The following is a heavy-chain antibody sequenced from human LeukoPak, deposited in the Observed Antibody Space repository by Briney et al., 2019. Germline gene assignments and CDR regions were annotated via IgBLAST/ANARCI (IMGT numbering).Heavy chain of an antibody. Sequence: PGRSLRLSCAASGFTFSSYAMHWVRQAPGKGLEWVAVISYDGSNKYYADSVKGRFTISRDNSKSTLYLQMNSLRAEDTAVYYCARDTFIAAAVGYWGQGTLVTVSS. CDR3: ARDTFIAAAVGY. D-gene: IGHD6-13*01. J-gene: IGHJ4*02. CDR2: ISYDGSNK. V-gene: IGHV3-30-3*01. CDR1: GFTFSSYA.